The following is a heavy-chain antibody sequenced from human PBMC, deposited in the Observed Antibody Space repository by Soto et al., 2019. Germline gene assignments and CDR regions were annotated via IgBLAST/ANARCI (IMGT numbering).Heavy chain of an antibody. Sequence: VGSLRLSCAASGFTFSSYAMHWVRQAPGKGLEWVAVISYDGSNKYYADSVKGRFTISRDNSKNTLYLQMNSLRAEDTAVYYCAREGGRYCSSTSCYKDPGWFDPWGQGTLVTVSS. J-gene: IGHJ5*02. V-gene: IGHV3-30-3*01. CDR2: ISYDGSNK. CDR1: GFTFSSYA. D-gene: IGHD2-2*02. CDR3: AREGGRYCSSTSCYKDPGWFDP.